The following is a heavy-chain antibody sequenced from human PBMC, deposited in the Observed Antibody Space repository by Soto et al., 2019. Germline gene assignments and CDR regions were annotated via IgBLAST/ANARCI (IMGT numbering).Heavy chain of an antibody. V-gene: IGHV4-59*01. CDR1: GGSISSYY. CDR2: IYYSGST. D-gene: IGHD3-10*01. Sequence: SETLSLTCTVSGGSISSYYWSWIRQPPGKGLEWIGYIYYSGSTNHNPSLKSRVTISVDTSKNQFSLKLSSVTAADTAVYYCARAPNGPITMVRGVIAHYYGMDVWGQGTTVTVSS. CDR3: ARAPNGPITMVRGVIAHYYGMDV. J-gene: IGHJ6*02.